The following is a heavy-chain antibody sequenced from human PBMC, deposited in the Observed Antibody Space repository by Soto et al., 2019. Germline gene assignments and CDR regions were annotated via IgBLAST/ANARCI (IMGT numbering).Heavy chain of an antibody. CDR2: IYYSGRT. Sequence: PSETLSLTCTVSGGSITPYYWSWIRQPPGKGLQWIGYIYYSGRTDYTPSLKSRVTLTVDRSTNQFSLKLNSVTPADTAVYFCARVEYTGDIFYPFDYWGQGILVTVSS. J-gene: IGHJ4*02. D-gene: IGHD1-1*01. V-gene: IGHV4-59*01. CDR1: GGSITPYY. CDR3: ARVEYTGDIFYPFDY.